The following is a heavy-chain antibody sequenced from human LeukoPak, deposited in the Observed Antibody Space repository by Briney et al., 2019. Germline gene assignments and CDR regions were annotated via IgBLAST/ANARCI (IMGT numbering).Heavy chain of an antibody. V-gene: IGHV5-51*01. J-gene: IGHJ4*02. Sequence: GESLKTSWKGSGYSFTTYLIGWVRQMPGKGLEGMWIIFPGDSETIYSPSFQGQVTISADKYISTAYLQWRSLKVSDTAMYYCATSESQTRFDYWGQGTLVTASS. CDR2: IFPGDSET. CDR3: ATSESQTRFDY. D-gene: IGHD1/OR15-1a*01. CDR1: GYSFTTYL.